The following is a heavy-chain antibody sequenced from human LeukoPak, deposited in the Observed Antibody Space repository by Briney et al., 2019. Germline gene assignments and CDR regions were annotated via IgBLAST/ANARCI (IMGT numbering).Heavy chain of an antibody. V-gene: IGHV4-59*01. CDR1: GGSISSYY. Sequence: SETLSLTCTVSGGSISSYYWSWIRQPPGKGLEWIGYIYYSGSTNYNPSPKSRVTISVDTSKNQFSLKLSSVTAADPAVYYCARDRGSSWYRGLTNWFDPWGQGTLVTVSS. CDR2: IYYSGST. J-gene: IGHJ5*02. D-gene: IGHD6-13*01. CDR3: ARDRGSSWYRGLTNWFDP.